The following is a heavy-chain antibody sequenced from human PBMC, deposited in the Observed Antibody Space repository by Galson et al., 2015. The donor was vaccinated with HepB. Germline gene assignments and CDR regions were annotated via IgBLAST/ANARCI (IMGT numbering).Heavy chain of an antibody. CDR3: ASAAGWFDP. CDR2: ISESGTTT. Sequence: SLRLSCAVSGFSFSDFYMTWIRQAPGKGLEWLCYISESGTTTDSADSVKGRFTVSRDNVKKSLSLQMNSLGAEDTAVYYCASAAGWFDPLGQGTLVTVSS. J-gene: IGHJ5*02. CDR1: GFSFSDFY. V-gene: IGHV3-11*01.